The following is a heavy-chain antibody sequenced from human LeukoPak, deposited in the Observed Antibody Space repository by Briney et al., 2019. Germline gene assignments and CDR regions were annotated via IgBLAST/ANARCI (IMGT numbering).Heavy chain of an antibody. Sequence: ASVKVSCKVSGYTFTSYGLTWMRQAPGQGLEWMGWIAPNNGNTNYAQKFQGRVTMTTDTSTSTAYMELRSLRSDDPAVYYCASRSGTTPYYFDYWGQGTLVTVSS. V-gene: IGHV1-18*01. D-gene: IGHD4-17*01. CDR3: ASRSGTTPYYFDY. CDR2: IAPNNGNT. CDR1: GYTFTSYG. J-gene: IGHJ4*02.